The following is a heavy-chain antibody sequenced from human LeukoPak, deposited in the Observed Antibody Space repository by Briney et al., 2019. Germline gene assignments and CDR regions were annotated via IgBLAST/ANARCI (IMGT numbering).Heavy chain of an antibody. D-gene: IGHD6-19*01. Sequence: SETLSLTCTVSGGSISSSSYYWGWIRQPPGKGLEWIGSIYYSGSTYYNPSLKSRVTISVDTSKNQFSLKLSSVTAADTAVYYYARQLSSGWLYYFVYWGQGTLVTVSS. J-gene: IGHJ4*02. CDR2: IYYSGST. V-gene: IGHV4-39*01. CDR1: GGSISSSSYY. CDR3: ARQLSSGWLYYFVY.